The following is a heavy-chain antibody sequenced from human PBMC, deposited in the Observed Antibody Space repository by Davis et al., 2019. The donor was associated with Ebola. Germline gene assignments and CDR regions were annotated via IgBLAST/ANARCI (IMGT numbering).Heavy chain of an antibody. D-gene: IGHD2-2*02. CDR1: GGSFSGYY. CDR3: ARARVVVVPAAIVSNKYGMDV. Sequence: MPSETLSLTCAVYGGSFSGYYWGWIRQPPGKGLEWIGSIYYSGSTYYNPSLKSRVTISVDKSKNQFSLKLSSVTAADTAVYYCARARVVVVPAAIVSNKYGMDVWGQGTTVTVSS. V-gene: IGHV4-34*01. J-gene: IGHJ6*02. CDR2: IYYSGST.